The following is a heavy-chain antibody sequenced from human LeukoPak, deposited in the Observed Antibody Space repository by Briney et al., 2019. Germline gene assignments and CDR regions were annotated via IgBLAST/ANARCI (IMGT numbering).Heavy chain of an antibody. CDR2: ISASGSGT. J-gene: IGHJ3*01. D-gene: IGHD2-2*01. Sequence: PGGSLRLSCGASGFTFNISAINWVRQAPGKGLEWVSSISASGSGTFYADSVKCRFAISRDNSRNMVFLLMNTLRAEDTAIYYCAKVTTDCSSTSCFLPYAFDFWGQGTMVAVSS. V-gene: IGHV3-23*01. CDR3: AKVTTDCSSTSCFLPYAFDF. CDR1: GFTFNISA.